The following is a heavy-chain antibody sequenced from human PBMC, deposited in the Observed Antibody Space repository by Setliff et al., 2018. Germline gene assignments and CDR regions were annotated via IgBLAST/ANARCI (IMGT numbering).Heavy chain of an antibody. CDR3: SRDPNGDYVGAFDP. D-gene: IGHD4-17*01. V-gene: IGHV3-7*03. J-gene: IGHJ5*02. Sequence: QPGGSLRLSCAASGFTFSSFWMSWVRQAPGKGLEWVANINQDGGAKYYVDSVEGRFSISRDNSRNTLYLQMNSLRAEDTASYFCSRDPNGDYVGAFDPWGQGILVTVSS. CDR1: GFTFSSFW. CDR2: INQDGGAK.